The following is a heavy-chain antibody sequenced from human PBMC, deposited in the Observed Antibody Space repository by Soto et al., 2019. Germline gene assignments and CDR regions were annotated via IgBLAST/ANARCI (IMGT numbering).Heavy chain of an antibody. CDR2: IYPGDSES. V-gene: IGHV5-51*01. D-gene: IGHD6-19*01. CDR1: GYSFANYW. CDR3: AKSSGRNPWNFDL. Sequence: EMQLVQSGAEVKKPGESLQISCKGSGYSFANYWIGWVRQRPGKGLERMGIIYPGDSESRKRPSFQGQVTMSADKSRSTAFRQSSSLKATASAMYYCAKSSGRNPWNFDLWGRGNLVTV. J-gene: IGHJ2*01.